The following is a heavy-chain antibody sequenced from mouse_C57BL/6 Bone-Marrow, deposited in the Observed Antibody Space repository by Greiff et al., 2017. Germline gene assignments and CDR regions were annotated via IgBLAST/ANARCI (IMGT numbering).Heavy chain of an antibody. V-gene: IGHV2-2*01. CDR1: GFSLTSYG. CDR2: IWRGGST. J-gene: IGHJ4*01. Sequence: VQLQQSGPGLVQPSQSLSITCTVSGFSLTSYGVHWVRQSPGKGLEWLGVIWRGGSTDYNAAFISRLSISKDNSKSQVFFKMNSLQADDTAIYYCARDYYGRNAMDYWGQGTSVTVSS. D-gene: IGHD1-1*01. CDR3: ARDYYGRNAMDY.